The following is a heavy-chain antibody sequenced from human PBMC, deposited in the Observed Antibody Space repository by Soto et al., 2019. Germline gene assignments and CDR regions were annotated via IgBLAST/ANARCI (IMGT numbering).Heavy chain of an antibody. J-gene: IGHJ4*02. CDR1: GYTFTNYF. D-gene: IGHD7-27*01. CDR3: ARALTEFAY. Sequence: QVHLVQSGAQVEKPGASVTVSCMASGYTFTNYFLHWVRQAPGQGLEWMGIINPSGGSTSYAQKFQGRVTMTTDTSTSTVYMQLSGLRYDDTAVYFCARALTEFAYWGPGTRVTVSS. CDR2: INPSGGST. V-gene: IGHV1-46*01.